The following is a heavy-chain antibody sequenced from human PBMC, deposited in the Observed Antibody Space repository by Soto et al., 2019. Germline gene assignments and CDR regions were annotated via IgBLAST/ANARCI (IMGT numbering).Heavy chain of an antibody. J-gene: IGHJ1*01. CDR1: GFTFTNLW. Sequence: EVQLVESGGGLVQPGGSLRLSCAASGFTFTNLWIYWVRQTPEKGLVWVAGINGDGTITAYADSVKGRFTISRDNAKSTLYLQMNSLTIEDTALYYCVRDFCWGQGTLVTVSS. CDR2: INGDGTIT. CDR3: VRDFC. V-gene: IGHV3-74*01. D-gene: IGHD3-3*01.